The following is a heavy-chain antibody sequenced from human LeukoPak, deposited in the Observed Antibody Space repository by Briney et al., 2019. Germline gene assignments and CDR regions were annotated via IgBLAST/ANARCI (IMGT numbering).Heavy chain of an antibody. V-gene: IGHV3-74*03. Sequence: GGSLRLSCAVSGFTFSITWMHWVRQPPGKGLVWVARITSDGSSTTYAESVKGRFTISRDNSKNTLYLQMNSLRAEDTAVYYCASEIIFGSFDYWGQGTLVTVSS. D-gene: IGHD3-3*01. J-gene: IGHJ4*02. CDR1: GFTFSITW. CDR3: ASEIIFGSFDY. CDR2: ITSDGSST.